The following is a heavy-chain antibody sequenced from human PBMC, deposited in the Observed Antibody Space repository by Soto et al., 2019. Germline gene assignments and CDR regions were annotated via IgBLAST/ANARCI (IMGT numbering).Heavy chain of an antibody. J-gene: IGHJ3*02. D-gene: IGHD3-9*01. V-gene: IGHV3-7*01. Sequence: GSLRLSCAASGFTFSSYWMSWVRQAPGKGLEWVANIKQDGSEKYYVDSVKGRFTISRDNAKNSLYLQMNSLRAEDTAVYYCARNYDILTGYYSGAFDIWGQGTMVTVSS. CDR1: GFTFSSYW. CDR2: IKQDGSEK. CDR3: ARNYDILTGYYSGAFDI.